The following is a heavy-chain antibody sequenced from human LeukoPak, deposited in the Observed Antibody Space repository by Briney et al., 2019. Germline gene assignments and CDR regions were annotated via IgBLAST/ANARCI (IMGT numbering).Heavy chain of an antibody. J-gene: IGHJ4*02. CDR3: ARSVTGYYGSGSYYPYFDY. V-gene: IGHV1-46*01. D-gene: IGHD3-10*01. Sequence: ASVKVSCKASGYTFTSYYMHWVRQAPGQGLEWMGIINPSGGSTSYAQKFQGRVTMTRDTSTSTVYMELSSLRSEDTAVYYCARSVTGYYGSGSYYPYFDYWGQGTLVTVSS. CDR2: INPSGGST. CDR1: GYTFTSYY.